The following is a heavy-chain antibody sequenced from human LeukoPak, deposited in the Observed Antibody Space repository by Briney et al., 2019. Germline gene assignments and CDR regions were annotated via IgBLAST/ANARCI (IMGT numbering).Heavy chain of an antibody. CDR2: INPSGGST. Sequence: GASVKVSCKASGYTFTSYYMHWVRQAPGQVLEWMGIINPSGGSTSYAQKFQGRVTMTSDTSTSTVYMELSSLRSEDTAVYYCARAYDVYYDSSGYYYLDYWGQGTLVTVSS. CDR3: ARAYDVYYDSSGYYYLDY. J-gene: IGHJ4*02. D-gene: IGHD3-22*01. V-gene: IGHV1-46*01. CDR1: GYTFTSYY.